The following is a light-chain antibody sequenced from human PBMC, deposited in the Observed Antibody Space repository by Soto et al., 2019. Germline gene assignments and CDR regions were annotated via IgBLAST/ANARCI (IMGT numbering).Light chain of an antibody. CDR2: YDD. Sequence: QSVLTQPPSVSEAPRQRVTISCSGSSSNIGNNPVHWYRHLPGKTPKLLIYYDDLLPSGVSDRFSGSKSGTSASLAISGLQSEDEADYYCAAWDDSLNGQVFGGGTKVTVL. J-gene: IGLJ2*01. V-gene: IGLV1-36*01. CDR3: AAWDDSLNGQV. CDR1: SSNIGNNP.